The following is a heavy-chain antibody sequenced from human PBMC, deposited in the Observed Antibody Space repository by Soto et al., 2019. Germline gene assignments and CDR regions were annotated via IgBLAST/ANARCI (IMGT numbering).Heavy chain of an antibody. J-gene: IGHJ3*02. Sequence: GGSLRLSCAASGFTFRSYCMHWVRQAPAKGLEWVAVISYDGSNKYYADSVKGRFTISRDNSKNTLYLQMNSLRAEDTAVYYCAKGGVGSTSNAFDIWGQGTMVNVSS. CDR3: AKGGVGSTSNAFDI. CDR1: GFTFRSYC. V-gene: IGHV3-30*18. CDR2: ISYDGSNK. D-gene: IGHD1-26*01.